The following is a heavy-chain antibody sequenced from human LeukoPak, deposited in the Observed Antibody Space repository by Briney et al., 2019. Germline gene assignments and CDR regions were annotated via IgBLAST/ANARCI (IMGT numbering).Heavy chain of an antibody. V-gene: IGHV1-2*02. Sequence: ASVKVSCKASGYTFTGYYMHWVRQAPGQGLEWMGWINPNSGGTNYAQKFQGRVTMTRDTSISTAYMELSRLRSDDTAVYYCALPPHIVVVPAAIDAFDIWGQGTMVTVSS. J-gene: IGHJ3*02. CDR1: GYTFTGYY. CDR2: INPNSGGT. D-gene: IGHD2-2*01. CDR3: ALPPHIVVVPAAIDAFDI.